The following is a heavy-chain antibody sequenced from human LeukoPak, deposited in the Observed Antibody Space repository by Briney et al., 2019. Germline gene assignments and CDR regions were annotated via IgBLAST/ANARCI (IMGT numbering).Heavy chain of an antibody. CDR1: GFTFSTAW. D-gene: IGHD5-18*01. V-gene: IGHV3-15*01. CDR3: TTKYSYGSQYYFDY. Sequence: RGSLRLSCAASGFTFSTAWMCWVRQAPGKGLEWVGRIKSKIDGGTTEYAAPVKGRFTISRDDSKNTLYLQMNSLKTEDTAVYYCTTKYSYGSQYYFDYWGQGTLVTVSS. CDR2: IKSKIDGGTT. J-gene: IGHJ4*02.